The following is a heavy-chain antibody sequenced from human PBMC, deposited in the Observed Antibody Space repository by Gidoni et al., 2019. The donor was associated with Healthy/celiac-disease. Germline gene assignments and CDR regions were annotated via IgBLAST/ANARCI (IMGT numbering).Heavy chain of an antibody. Sequence: TYYNPSLKSRVTISVDTSKNQFSLKLSSVTAADTAVYYCARFGKKYCSGGSCYLPDDYWGQGTLVTVSS. CDR3: ARFGKKYCSGGSCYLPDDY. CDR2: T. V-gene: IGHV4-39*01. D-gene: IGHD2-15*01. J-gene: IGHJ4*02.